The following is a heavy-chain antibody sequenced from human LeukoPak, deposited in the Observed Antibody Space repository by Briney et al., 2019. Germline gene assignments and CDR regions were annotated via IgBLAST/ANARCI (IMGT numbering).Heavy chain of an antibody. V-gene: IGHV3-7*05. D-gene: IGHD5-18*01. CDR3: AREGYSLGSFDY. J-gene: IGHJ4*02. Sequence: PGGSLRLSCAASGFTFSSYWMSWVRQAPGKGLEWVANIIQDGSEKYYVDSLKGRFTISRDNAKNSLYLQMNSLRAGGTAVFYCAREGYSLGSFDYWGQGTLVTVSS. CDR1: GFTFSSYW. CDR2: IIQDGSEK.